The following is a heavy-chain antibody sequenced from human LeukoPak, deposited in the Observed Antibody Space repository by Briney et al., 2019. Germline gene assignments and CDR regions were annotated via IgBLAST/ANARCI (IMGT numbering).Heavy chain of an antibody. J-gene: IGHJ4*02. V-gene: IGHV1-18*04. Sequence: ASVKVSCKASGYTFTNYGISWVRQAPGQRLEWMGWISAYNGNTKYAQKLQGRVTMTTDTSTSTAYMELRSLRSDDTAVYYCARDVTRVAVAVLGYWGQGTLVTVSS. CDR1: GYTFTNYG. D-gene: IGHD6-19*01. CDR3: ARDVTRVAVAVLGY. CDR2: ISAYNGNT.